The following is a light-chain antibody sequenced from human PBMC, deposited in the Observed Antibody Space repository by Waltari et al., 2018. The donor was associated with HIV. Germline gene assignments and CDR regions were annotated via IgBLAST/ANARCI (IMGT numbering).Light chain of an antibody. CDR1: SGSIASNY. CDR2: ADN. CDR3: QSYDSRKHVV. V-gene: IGLV6-57*03. Sequence: NFMLTQPHSVSESPGKTVTISCTRSSGSIASNYVQWYQQRPCSAPTTMIYADNQRPSGVPDRFAGSIDSSSNSASLTISGLKTEDEGDYYCQSYDSRKHVVFGGGTKLTVL. J-gene: IGLJ2*01.